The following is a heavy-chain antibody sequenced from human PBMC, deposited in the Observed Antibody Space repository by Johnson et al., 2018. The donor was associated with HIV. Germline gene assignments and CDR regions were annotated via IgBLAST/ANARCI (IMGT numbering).Heavy chain of an antibody. Sequence: VQLVESGGGLVQPGGSLRLSCVASGFTFSSYGMHWVRQAPGKGLEWVSGISWNSGSIGYADSVKGRFTISRDNAKNSLYLQMNSLRAEDTALYYCAKTALFQSIWDAFDIWGQGTMVTVSS. CDR2: ISWNSGSI. CDR1: GFTFSSYG. CDR3: AKTALFQSIWDAFDI. V-gene: IGHV3-9*01. D-gene: IGHD3-10*01. J-gene: IGHJ3*02.